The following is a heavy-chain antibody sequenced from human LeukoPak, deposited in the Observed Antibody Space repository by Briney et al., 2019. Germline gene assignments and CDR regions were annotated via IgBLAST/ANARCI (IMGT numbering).Heavy chain of an antibody. Sequence: GGSLRLPCAAYGFTVSSNYMSWVRHAPGKGLEWVSVIYSGGSTYYADSVKARFTISTDNSTNPLYLQMNSLRAEDTAVYYCASGFAAAQQSLKYWGQGTLVPVSS. CDR1: GFTVSSNY. V-gene: IGHV3-53*01. D-gene: IGHD2-2*01. CDR2: IYSGGST. J-gene: IGHJ4*02. CDR3: ASGFAAAQQSLKY.